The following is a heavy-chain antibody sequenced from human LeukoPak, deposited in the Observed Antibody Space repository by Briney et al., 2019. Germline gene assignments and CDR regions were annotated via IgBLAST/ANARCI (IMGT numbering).Heavy chain of an antibody. D-gene: IGHD2-15*01. CDR3: ARARGWQPNYYYYYMDV. CDR2: IWYDGSNK. J-gene: IGHJ6*03. CDR1: GFTFNSYA. V-gene: IGHV3-33*07. Sequence: GGSLRLSCTPSGFTFNSYAMFWVRQAPGKGLEWVSLIWYDGSNKYYADSVKGPFTISRDNSKNTLYLQMNSLRAEDMAVYYCARARGWQPNYYYYYMDVWGTGTTVTVSS.